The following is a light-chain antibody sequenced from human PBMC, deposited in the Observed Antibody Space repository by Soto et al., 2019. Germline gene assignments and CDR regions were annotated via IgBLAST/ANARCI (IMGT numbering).Light chain of an antibody. CDR2: GTT. Sequence: QSVLTQPPSVSGAPGKRVTISCTGTSPNIGSTYDVQWYQQLPGTAPKLLIHGTTDRPSGVPDRFSGSKSGTSASLAITGLQADDEADYYCQSYDDSLSVHYVFGTGTKVTVL. V-gene: IGLV1-40*01. CDR1: SPNIGSTYD. J-gene: IGLJ1*01. CDR3: QSYDDSLSVHYV.